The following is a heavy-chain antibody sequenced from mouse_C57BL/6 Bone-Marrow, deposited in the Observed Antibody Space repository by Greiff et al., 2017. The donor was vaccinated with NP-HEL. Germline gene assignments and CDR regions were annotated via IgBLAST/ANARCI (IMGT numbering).Heavy chain of an antibody. D-gene: IGHD1-1*01. V-gene: IGHV1-19*01. CDR3: AGPHYYGSSYEDY. Sequence: EVKLQESGPVLVKPGASVKMSCKASGYTFTDYYMNWVKQSHGKSLEWIGVINPYNGGTSYNQKFKGKATLTVDKSSSTAYMELNSLTSEDSAVYYCAGPHYYGSSYEDYWGQGTTLTVSS. CDR1: GYTFTDYY. J-gene: IGHJ2*01. CDR2: INPYNGGT.